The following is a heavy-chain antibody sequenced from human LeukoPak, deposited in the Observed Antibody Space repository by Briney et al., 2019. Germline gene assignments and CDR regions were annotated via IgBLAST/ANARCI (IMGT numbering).Heavy chain of an antibody. Sequence: SVKVSCKASGGTFSSYAISWVRQAPGQGLEWMGGIIPIFGTANYAQKFQGRVTITTDESTSTAYIELSSLRSEDTAVYYCARETEYYYDSSGYYPLDYWGQGTLVTVSS. CDR2: IIPIFGTA. J-gene: IGHJ4*02. CDR3: ARETEYYYDSSGYYPLDY. D-gene: IGHD3-22*01. V-gene: IGHV1-69*05. CDR1: GGTFSSYA.